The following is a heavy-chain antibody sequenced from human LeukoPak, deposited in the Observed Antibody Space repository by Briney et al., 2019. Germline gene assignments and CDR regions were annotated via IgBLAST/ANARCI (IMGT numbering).Heavy chain of an antibody. V-gene: IGHV3-15*01. D-gene: IGHD3-22*01. CDR2: IKSKTDGATT. J-gene: IGHJ4*02. Sequence: GGSLRLSCAASGFTFNHAWMNWVRQAPGKGLEWVGRIKSKTDGATTEYAAPVKGRFTISRDDSKNTLCLQMNSLKTEDTAVYYCTTVGSSRYYYYFDYWGQGSLVTVSS. CDR1: GFTFNHAW. CDR3: TTVGSSRYYYYFDY.